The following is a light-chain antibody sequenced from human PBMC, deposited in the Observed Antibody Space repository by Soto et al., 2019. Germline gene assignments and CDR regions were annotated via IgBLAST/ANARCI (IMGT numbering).Light chain of an antibody. V-gene: IGKV1-5*03. CDR1: QRINNW. CDR3: QHYNSYSEA. J-gene: IGKJ1*01. Sequence: DIQMTQSPSTLASSAGDRVTITCRVSQRINNWLAWYQQKPGKAPKLLIYQAPTLKSGVQSRFSGSGSGTEFTLTISSLQPDEFATYYCQHYNSYSEAFGQGTKVDIK. CDR2: QAP.